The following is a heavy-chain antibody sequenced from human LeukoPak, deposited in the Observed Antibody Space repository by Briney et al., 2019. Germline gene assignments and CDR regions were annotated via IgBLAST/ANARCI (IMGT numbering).Heavy chain of an antibody. Sequence: ASVKVSCKASGYTFSDYYMHWVRQAPGQGLEWMGWINPNSGVTNYAQKFQGWVTMTRDTSISTAYMELSRLRSEDTAVYYCATFAGTIFGVVIPPFDYWGQGTLVTVSS. D-gene: IGHD3-3*01. CDR2: INPNSGVT. V-gene: IGHV1-2*04. CDR3: ATFAGTIFGVVIPPFDY. J-gene: IGHJ4*02. CDR1: GYTFSDYY.